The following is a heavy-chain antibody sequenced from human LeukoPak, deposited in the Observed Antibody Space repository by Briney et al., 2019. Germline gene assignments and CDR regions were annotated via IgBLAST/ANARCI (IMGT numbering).Heavy chain of an antibody. D-gene: IGHD6-13*01. J-gene: IGHJ4*02. V-gene: IGHV1-18*01. CDR2: ISAYNGNT. Sequence: GASVKVSCKASGYTFTSYGISWVRQAPGQGLEWMGWISAYNGNTNYAQKFQGRVTMTRDTSTSTVYMEVNSLRSDDTAVYYCARDANYAAAAGTQYYFDYWGQGTLVTVSS. CDR1: GYTFTSYG. CDR3: ARDANYAAAAGTQYYFDY.